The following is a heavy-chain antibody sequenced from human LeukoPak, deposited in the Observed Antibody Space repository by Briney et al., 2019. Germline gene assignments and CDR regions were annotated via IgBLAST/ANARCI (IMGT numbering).Heavy chain of an antibody. CDR2: INPSGGST. J-gene: IGHJ4*02. D-gene: IGHD1-26*01. Sequence: ASVKVSCKASGYTFTSYYMHWVRQAPGQGLEWMGIINPSGGSTSYAQKFQGRVTMTRDTSTSTVYMELSSLRSEDTAAYYCAREEVGATLPFDYWGQGTLLTVSP. V-gene: IGHV1-46*01. CDR1: GYTFTSYY. CDR3: AREEVGATLPFDY.